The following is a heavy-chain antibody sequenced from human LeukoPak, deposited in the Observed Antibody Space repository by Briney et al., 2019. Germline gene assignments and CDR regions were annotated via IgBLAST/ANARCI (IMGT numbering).Heavy chain of an antibody. CDR2: IDGGNGDT. V-gene: IGHV1-3*01. Sequence: ASVTVSCTTSGYTFGKYAIHWVRQAPGQRFEWMGWIDGGNGDTRLSQKFQDRVSFTRDTFATTAYMELTSLRSEDTAVYYCARDQSRDIRVDFDYWGQGTLVTVSS. CDR1: GYTFGKYA. CDR3: ARDQSRDIRVDFDY. J-gene: IGHJ4*02. D-gene: IGHD2-15*01.